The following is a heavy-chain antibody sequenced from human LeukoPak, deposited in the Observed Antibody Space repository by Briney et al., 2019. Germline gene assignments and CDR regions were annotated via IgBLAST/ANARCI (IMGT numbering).Heavy chain of an antibody. D-gene: IGHD3-22*01. J-gene: IGHJ4*02. CDR2: FDPEDGET. V-gene: IGHV1-24*01. CDR1: GYTLTELS. Sequence: GASVKVSCKVSGYTLTELSMHWVRQAPGKGLEWMGGFDPEDGETIYAQKFQGRVTMTEDTSTDTAYMELSSLRSEDTAVYYCATVGYYDSSGYFVSALFDYWGQGTLVTVSS. CDR3: ATVGYYDSSGYFVSALFDY.